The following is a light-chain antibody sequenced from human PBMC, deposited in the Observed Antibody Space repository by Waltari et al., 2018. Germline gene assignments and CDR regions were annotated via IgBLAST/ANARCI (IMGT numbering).Light chain of an antibody. Sequence: EIEMTQSPATMSVSPGERATLSCRASQSVGDKLAWYQQKPGQAPSLLIYTTSIRATGIPARFSGSGSGTECTLTINSLQSEDFAVYHCQQYNNWPQTFGQGTKVEIK. J-gene: IGKJ1*01. CDR2: TTS. V-gene: IGKV3-15*01. CDR3: QQYNNWPQT. CDR1: QSVGDK.